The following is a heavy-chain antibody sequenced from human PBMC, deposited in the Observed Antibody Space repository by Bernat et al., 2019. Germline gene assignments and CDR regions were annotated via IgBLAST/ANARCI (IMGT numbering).Heavy chain of an antibody. CDR2: ISANTNYI. D-gene: IGHD6-6*01. J-gene: IGHJ4*02. V-gene: IGHV3-21*04. CDR1: GFTFSNFN. Sequence: EVQLVESGGGLVKPGGSLRLSCAASGFTFSNFNMNWVRQAPGKGLEWVSSISANTNYIYYADSVKGRFTISRDNSKNTLYLQMNSLRAEDTAVYHCARESSSSFDYWGQGILVTVSS. CDR3: ARESSSSFDY.